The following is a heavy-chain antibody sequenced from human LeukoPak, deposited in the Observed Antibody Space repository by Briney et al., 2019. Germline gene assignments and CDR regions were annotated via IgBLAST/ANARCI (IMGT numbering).Heavy chain of an antibody. CDR3: AKATSIAAAGNNWFDP. CDR1: GFTFSSYA. J-gene: IGHJ5*02. CDR2: ISGSGGSR. V-gene: IGHV3-23*01. D-gene: IGHD6-13*01. Sequence: PGGSLRLSCAASGFTFSSYAMSWVRQAPGKGLEWVSAISGSGGSRYYADSVKVRFTISRDNSKNTLYLQMNSLRAEDTAVYYCAKATSIAAAGNNWFDPWGQGTLVTVSS.